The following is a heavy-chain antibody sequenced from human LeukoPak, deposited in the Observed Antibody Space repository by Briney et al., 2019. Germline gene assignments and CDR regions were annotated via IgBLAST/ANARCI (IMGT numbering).Heavy chain of an antibody. CDR3: ARRATVREDYFDY. CDR1: GFTFSRFW. CDR2: IGQDGSQK. J-gene: IGHJ4*02. D-gene: IGHD4-17*01. Sequence: GGSLRLSCAASGFTFSRFWMSWVRQAPGKGLEWVANIGQDGSQKEYVDTMKGRFTISRDNAKDSLHLEMNSLRGEDTAVYYCARRATVREDYFDYWGQGTLVTVSS. V-gene: IGHV3-7*05.